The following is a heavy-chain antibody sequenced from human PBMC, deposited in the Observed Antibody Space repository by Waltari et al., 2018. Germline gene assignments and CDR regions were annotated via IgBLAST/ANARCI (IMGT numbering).Heavy chain of an antibody. J-gene: IGHJ4*02. V-gene: IGHV4-30-4*01. Sequence: QVQLQESGPGLVKPSETLTVTCTVSGVPINADYYYWNWIRQSPGKGLEWIGYISSTGTTHYNPSLKSRVSSSRDMSKNQFSLRLLSMTAADTAVYYCISSVDSSGLLDFWGQGSLVTVSS. CDR3: ISSVDSSGLLDF. D-gene: IGHD3-22*01. CDR1: GVPINADYYY. CDR2: ISSTGTT.